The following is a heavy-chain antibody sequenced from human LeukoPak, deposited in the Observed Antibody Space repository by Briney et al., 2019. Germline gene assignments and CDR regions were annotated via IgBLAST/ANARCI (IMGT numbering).Heavy chain of an antibody. V-gene: IGHV3-30*02. Sequence: GGSLRLSCAASGFTFSSYGMHWVRQAPGKGLEWVAFIRYDGSNKYYADSVKGRFTISRDNSKNTLYLQMNSLRAEDTAVYYCAKDMRGSYVGPSAFDIWGQGTMVTVSS. D-gene: IGHD1-26*01. CDR3: AKDMRGSYVGPSAFDI. J-gene: IGHJ3*02. CDR2: IRYDGSNK. CDR1: GFTFSSYG.